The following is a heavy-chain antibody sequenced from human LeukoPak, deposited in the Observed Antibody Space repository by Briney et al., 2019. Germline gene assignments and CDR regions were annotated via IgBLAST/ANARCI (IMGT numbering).Heavy chain of an antibody. CDR3: ARVPFGSGSYSTLDY. D-gene: IGHD3-10*01. CDR1: GFTFSSYA. Sequence: GGSLRLSCAASGFTFSSYAMSWVRQAPGKGLEWVSAISGSGDGRYEDSVKGRFTISRDNSKNTLFLQMKSLRAEDTAVYYCARVPFGSGSYSTLDYWGQGTLVTVSS. CDR2: ISGSGDGR. V-gene: IGHV3-23*01. J-gene: IGHJ4*02.